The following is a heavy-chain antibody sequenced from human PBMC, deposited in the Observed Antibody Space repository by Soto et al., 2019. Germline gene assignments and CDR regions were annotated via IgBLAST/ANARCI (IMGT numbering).Heavy chain of an antibody. V-gene: IGHV4-34*01. J-gene: IGHJ4*02. CDR3: ATINDYDILTGYTY. Sequence: SETLSLTCAVYGGSFSGYYWSWIRQPPGKGLEWIGEINHSGSTNYNPSLKSRVTISVDTSKNQFSLKLSSVTAADTAVYYCATINDYDILTGYTYWGQGTLVTVSS. CDR1: GGSFSGYY. D-gene: IGHD3-9*01. CDR2: INHSGST.